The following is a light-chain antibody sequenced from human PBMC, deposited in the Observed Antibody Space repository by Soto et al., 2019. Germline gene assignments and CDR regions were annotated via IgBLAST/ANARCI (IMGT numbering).Light chain of an antibody. V-gene: IGLV2-14*01. Sequence: QSVLTQPASVSGSPGQSITISCTGTSSDVGGYNYVSWYQQHPGKAPKLMIYEVSNRPSGVSNRFSGSKSGNTASLTISGLQAEDEADYYCSSYTSSSTPNYGFGTGTKVTVL. CDR3: SSYTSSSTPNYG. J-gene: IGLJ1*01. CDR2: EVS. CDR1: SSDVGGYNY.